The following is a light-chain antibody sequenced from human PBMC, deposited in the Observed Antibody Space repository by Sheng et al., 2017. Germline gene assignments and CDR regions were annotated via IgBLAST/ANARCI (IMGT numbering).Light chain of an antibody. V-gene: IGKV1-39*01. CDR1: QRISTS. CDR3: QQSYSFPRT. Sequence: IQMTQSPSALSASVGDSVTITCRAGQRISTSLNWYQQKSGKDPELLIYDSSNLQSGVPSRFSGSGSGTDFTLTITSLQPEDLSTYYCQQSYSFPRTFGPGTTVSIK. J-gene: IGKJ3*01. CDR2: DSS.